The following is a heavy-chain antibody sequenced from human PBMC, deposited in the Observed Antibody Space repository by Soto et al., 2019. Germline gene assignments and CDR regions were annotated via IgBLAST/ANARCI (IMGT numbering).Heavy chain of an antibody. CDR3: ARRPEGQQREDFDH. Sequence: GESMKISCKGSEYSFASYWSAWVSQQPGKGLEWMGRIFPSDSDTRYSPSFEGQVTISADKSTSTAFLQWSSLKASDTAKYYCARRPEGQQREDFDHWGQGTLVTVSS. CDR2: IFPSDSDT. V-gene: IGHV5-51*01. J-gene: IGHJ4*02. D-gene: IGHD5-18*01. CDR1: EYSFASYW.